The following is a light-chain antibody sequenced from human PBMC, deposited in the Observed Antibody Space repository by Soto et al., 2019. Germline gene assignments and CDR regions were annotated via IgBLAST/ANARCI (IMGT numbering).Light chain of an antibody. J-gene: IGKJ1*01. CDR2: WAS. Sequence: DAVVTQSPDSLAASLGERATINCKSSQSVLYSSNNKNYLAWYQQKPGKPPKLLIYWASTRQSGVPDRFSGSGSGTDFTLTISSLQAEDVAVYFCQQYLHTPRTFGQGTKVDIK. CDR3: QQYLHTPRT. V-gene: IGKV4-1*01. CDR1: QSVLYSSNNKNY.